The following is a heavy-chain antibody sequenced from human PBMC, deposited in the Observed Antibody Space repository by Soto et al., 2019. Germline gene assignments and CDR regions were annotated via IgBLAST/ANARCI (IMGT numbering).Heavy chain of an antibody. D-gene: IGHD5-18*01. CDR3: ARDVLDTAMVTDWFDP. J-gene: IGHJ5*02. CDR1: GYTFTSYG. CDR2: ISAYNGNT. V-gene: IGHV1-18*04. Sequence: ASVKVSCKASGYTFTSYGISWVRQAPGQGLEWMGWISAYNGNTNYAQKLQGRVTMTTDTSTSTAYMELRSLRSDDTAVYYCARDVLDTAMVTDWFDPWGQGTLVTVSS.